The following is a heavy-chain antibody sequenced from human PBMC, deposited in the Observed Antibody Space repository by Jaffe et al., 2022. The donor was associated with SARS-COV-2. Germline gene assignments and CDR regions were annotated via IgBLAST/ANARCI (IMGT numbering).Heavy chain of an antibody. CDR2: IAASGAT. CDR3: ARSYWNYGGLNR. J-gene: IGHJ5*02. V-gene: IGHV4-61*02. CDR1: GDSIRSGNYY. D-gene: IGHD1-7*01. Sequence: QVQLQESGPGLVKPSQTLSLTCTVSGDSIRSGNYYWSWIRQPAGKGLEWIGRIAASGATTYNPSLRSRVTISVDTSKNQFSLRLSSVTAADTAVYHCARSYWNYGGLNRWGQGTLVTVSS.